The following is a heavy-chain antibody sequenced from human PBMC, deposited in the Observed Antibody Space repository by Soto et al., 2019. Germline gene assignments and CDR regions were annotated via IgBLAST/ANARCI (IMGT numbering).Heavy chain of an antibody. CDR2: INHRGSL. D-gene: IGHD5-18*01. V-gene: IGHV4-31*03. J-gene: IGHJ6*04. CDR1: GGSMTSGDQY. CDR3: ATQLPQRQGSNMDV. Sequence: SETLSLTSTVTGGSMTSGDQYWTWIRHRPGEGLERFGYINHRGSLYYNPSLKSRVSMSVDRSKNQFSLNLSSVTAADTAVYYCATQLPQRQGSNMDVWGKVPTVAVSS.